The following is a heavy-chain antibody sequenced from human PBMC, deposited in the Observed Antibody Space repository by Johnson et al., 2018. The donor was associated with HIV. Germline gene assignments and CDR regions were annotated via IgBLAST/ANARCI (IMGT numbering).Heavy chain of an antibody. CDR3: ARVVVVVATVRVGAFDI. D-gene: IGHD2-15*01. CDR1: GFTFSDYY. CDR2: ISSSGTTV. J-gene: IGHJ3*02. Sequence: QVQLVESGGGLVKPGGSLRLSCAASGFTFSDYYMSWIRQTPGKGLEWVSYISSSGTTVYNADSVKGRFSISRANAKQSLYLQMNSLRAEDTALYYCARVVVVVATVRVGAFDIWGQGTMVTVSS. V-gene: IGHV3-11*01.